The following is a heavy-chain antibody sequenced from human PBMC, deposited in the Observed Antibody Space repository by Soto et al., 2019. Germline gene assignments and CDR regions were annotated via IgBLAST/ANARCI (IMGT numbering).Heavy chain of an antibody. Sequence: ASVNVSCKTSGYTFTSYGISWVRQAPGQGLEWMGWINTFRSTTNYAQKYQGRVTMTTDTSTRTAYLELRSLRSDDTAIYYCAKYTTGEQQVRVDYWG. J-gene: IGHJ4*01. V-gene: IGHV1-18*01. CDR1: GYTFTSYG. D-gene: IGHD6-13*01. CDR3: AKYTTGEQQVRVDY. CDR2: INTFRSTT.